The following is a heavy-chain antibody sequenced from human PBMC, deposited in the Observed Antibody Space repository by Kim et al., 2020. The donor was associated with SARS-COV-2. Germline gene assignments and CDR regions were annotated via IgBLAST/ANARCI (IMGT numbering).Heavy chain of an antibody. CDR2: IYYSGST. V-gene: IGHV4-31*03. J-gene: IGHJ4*02. CDR1: GGSISSGGYY. CDR3: ARSVRGVMGNDY. Sequence: SETLSLTCTVSGGSISSGGYYWSWIRQHPGKGLEWIGYIYYSGSTYYNPSLKSRVTISVDTSQNQFSLELSSVTAADTAVYYCARSVRGVMGNDYWGQGTLVTVSS. D-gene: IGHD3-10*01.